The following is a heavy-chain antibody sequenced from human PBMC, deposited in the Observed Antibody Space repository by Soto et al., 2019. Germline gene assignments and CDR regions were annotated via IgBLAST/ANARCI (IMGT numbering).Heavy chain of an antibody. Sequence: RGSLRLSCAASGFPFSSYAMIWVRQAPGKGLDWVSAIIGSGGSKYYSASVKGRFTISXDNSKNTLYLQMKRLRAEDTALYYCAKDKKRRCSGGSCYSVSFWGMDVGSQGTTVTAAS. CDR3: AKDKKRRCSGGSCYSVSFWGMDV. CDR1: GFPFSSYA. V-gene: IGHV3-23*01. D-gene: IGHD2-15*01. J-gene: IGHJ6*02. CDR2: IIGSGGSK.